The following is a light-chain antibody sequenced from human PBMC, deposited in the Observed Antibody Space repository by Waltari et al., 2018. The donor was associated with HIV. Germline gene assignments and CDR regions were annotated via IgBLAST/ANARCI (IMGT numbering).Light chain of an antibody. CDR2: WAS. CDR3: QQYDSTPLT. J-gene: IGKJ4*01. Sequence: DIVMTQSPDSLAASLGERATITCKSSQSILYSSNNKNHLAWYQQKPGQPPKLLIYWASTRESGVPDRFSGSGSGTDFTLTISSLQAEDVAVYYCQQYDSTPLTFGGGTKVEIK. CDR1: QSILYSSNNKNH. V-gene: IGKV4-1*01.